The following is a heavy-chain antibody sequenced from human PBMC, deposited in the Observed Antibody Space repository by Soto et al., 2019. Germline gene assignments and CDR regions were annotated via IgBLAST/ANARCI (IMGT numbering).Heavy chain of an antibody. J-gene: IGHJ4*02. CDR3: ARGQGSGWYEDLDY. D-gene: IGHD6-19*01. Sequence: QVQLVQSGAEVKEPGASVKVSCKASGYSFSAYHMHWMRQAPGQGLEWMGWINPNSGGTNYAQKFQGWVTMTTDTSISTAFMELRRLRPDDTAVYYCARGQGSGWYEDLDYWGQGTLVTISS. V-gene: IGHV1-2*04. CDR2: INPNSGGT. CDR1: GYSFSAYH.